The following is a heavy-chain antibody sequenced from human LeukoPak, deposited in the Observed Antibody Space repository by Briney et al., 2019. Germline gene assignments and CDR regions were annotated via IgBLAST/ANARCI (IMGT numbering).Heavy chain of an antibody. J-gene: IGHJ6*02. CDR3: ARDPDPYDSSGYYYYYGMDV. Sequence: SVTVSCKASGGTFSSYAISWVRQAPGQGLEWMGRIIPILGIANYAQKFQGRVTITADKSTSTAYMELSSLRSEDTAVYYCARDPDPYDSSGYYYYYGMDVWGQGTTVTVSS. D-gene: IGHD3-22*01. V-gene: IGHV1-69*04. CDR2: IIPILGIA. CDR1: GGTFSSYA.